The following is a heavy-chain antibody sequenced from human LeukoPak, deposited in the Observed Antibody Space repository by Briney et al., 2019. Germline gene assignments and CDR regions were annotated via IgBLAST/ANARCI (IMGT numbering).Heavy chain of an antibody. CDR3: AKASAMIVVVSKHFDY. V-gene: IGHV3-21*04. D-gene: IGHD3-22*01. CDR2: ISSSSRYI. J-gene: IGHJ4*02. Sequence: TGGSLRLSCAASGLTFSSYSMNWLRQAPGKGLEWVSSISSSSRYIYYADSVKGRFTISRDNAKNSLYLQMNSLRAEDTAVYYCAKASAMIVVVSKHFDYWGQGTLVTVSS. CDR1: GLTFSSYS.